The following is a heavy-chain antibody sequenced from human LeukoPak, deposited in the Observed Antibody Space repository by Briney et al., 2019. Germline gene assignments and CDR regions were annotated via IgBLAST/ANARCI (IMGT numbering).Heavy chain of an antibody. CDR2: IYYSGST. CDR3: AREAFNAFDI. J-gene: IGHJ3*02. Sequence: SETLSLTCTVSGGSISSYYWSWIRQPPGKGLEWIGYIYYSGSTNYNPSLKSRVTISVDTSKNQFSLKLSSVTAADTAVYYCAREAFNAFDIWGQGTMVTVSS. V-gene: IGHV4-59*01. CDR1: GGSISSYY.